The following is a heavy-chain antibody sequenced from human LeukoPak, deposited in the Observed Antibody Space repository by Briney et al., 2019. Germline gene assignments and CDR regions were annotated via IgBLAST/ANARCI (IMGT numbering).Heavy chain of an antibody. D-gene: IGHD3-3*01. CDR2: ISAYNGNT. J-gene: IGHJ5*02. CDR3: ARVAPYGLRFLEWLSKDWFDP. Sequence: GASVKVSCKASGYTFTSYGISWVRQAPGQGLEWMGWISAYNGNTNYAQKLQGRVTMTTDTSTSTAYMELRSLRSDDTAVYYCARVAPYGLRFLEWLSKDWFDPWGQGTLVTVSS. CDR1: GYTFTSYG. V-gene: IGHV1-18*01.